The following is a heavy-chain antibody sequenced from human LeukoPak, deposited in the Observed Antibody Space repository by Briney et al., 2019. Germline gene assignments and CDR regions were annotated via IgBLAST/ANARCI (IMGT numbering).Heavy chain of an antibody. Sequence: GASVKVSCKASGYTFTGYYMHWVRQAPGQGLEWMGWINPYTGGTNYAQKFRGRVTMTSDTSLSTAYMEVTRLKSDDTAIYYCARGKMVAAPSDYFDYWGQGTLVTVSS. V-gene: IGHV1-2*02. CDR2: INPYTGGT. CDR3: ARGKMVAAPSDYFDY. CDR1: GYTFTGYY. J-gene: IGHJ4*02. D-gene: IGHD2-15*01.